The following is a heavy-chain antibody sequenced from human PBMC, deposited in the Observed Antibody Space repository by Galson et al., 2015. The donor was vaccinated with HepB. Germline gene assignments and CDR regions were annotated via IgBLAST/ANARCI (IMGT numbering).Heavy chain of an antibody. D-gene: IGHD5-18*01. CDR3: ARGRGYSYGAYDAFDI. Sequence: SVKVSCKASGGTFSSYAISWVRQAPGQGLEWMGGIIPIFGTANYAQKFQGRVTITADESTSTAYMELSSLRSEDTAVYYCARGRGYSYGAYDAFDIWGQGTMVTVSS. J-gene: IGHJ3*02. CDR2: IIPIFGTA. V-gene: IGHV1-69*13. CDR1: GGTFSSYA.